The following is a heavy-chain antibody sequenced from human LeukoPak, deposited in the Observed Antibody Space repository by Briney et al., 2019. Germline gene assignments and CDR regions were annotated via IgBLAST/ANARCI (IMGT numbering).Heavy chain of an antibody. CDR3: ARLFGGSGSYYDY. CDR2: IYPGDSDT. V-gene: IGHV5-51*01. D-gene: IGHD3-10*01. J-gene: IGHJ4*02. CDR1: GYSFTSYW. Sequence: GESLKISCKGSGYSFTSYWIGWVRQMPGKGLEWMGIIYPGDSDTRYSPSFQGQVTISADKSISTAYLQGSSLKASDTAMYYRARLFGGSGSYYDYWGQGTLVTVSS.